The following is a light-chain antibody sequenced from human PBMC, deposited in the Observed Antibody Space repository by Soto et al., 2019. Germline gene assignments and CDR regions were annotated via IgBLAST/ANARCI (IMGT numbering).Light chain of an antibody. V-gene: IGLV2-14*01. CDR1: SRHVGGYNY. CDR2: DVS. J-gene: IGLJ1*01. Sequence: QSALTHPSSVSGSPGQSITISCTGTSRHVGGYNYVSCYQQHPGKAPKLMIYDVSNRPSGVSNRFSGSKSGNTASLTISGLQAEDEADYYCSSYTSSSTPYVFGTGTKVTVL. CDR3: SSYTSSSTPYV.